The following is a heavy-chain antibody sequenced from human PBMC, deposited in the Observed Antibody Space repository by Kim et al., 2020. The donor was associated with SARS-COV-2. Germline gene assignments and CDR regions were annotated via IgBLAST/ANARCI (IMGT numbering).Heavy chain of an antibody. J-gene: IGHJ6*02. Sequence: GGSLRLSCAASGFTFDDYAMHWVRQAPGKGLEWVSGISWNSGSIGYADSVKGRFTISRDNAKNSLYLQMNSLRAEDTALYYCAKDRFKIAVAGMDVWGQGTTVTVSS. CDR1: GFTFDDYA. CDR3: AKDRFKIAVAGMDV. CDR2: ISWNSGSI. V-gene: IGHV3-9*01. D-gene: IGHD6-19*01.